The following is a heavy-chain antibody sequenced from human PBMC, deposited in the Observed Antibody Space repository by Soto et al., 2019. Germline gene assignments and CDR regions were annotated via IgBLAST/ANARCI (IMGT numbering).Heavy chain of an antibody. CDR1: GFTFSSYG. CDR2: ISYDGSKK. Sequence: QVQLVESGGGVVQPGRSLRLSCAASGFTFSSYGMHWVRQAPGKGLEWVAVISYDGSKKYYADSVKGRFTISRDNSKNTLYLQMDSLRAEDTAVYYCAKGAVAGPLLEDYFDYWGQGTLVTVSS. J-gene: IGHJ4*02. CDR3: AKGAVAGPLLEDYFDY. D-gene: IGHD6-19*01. V-gene: IGHV3-30*18.